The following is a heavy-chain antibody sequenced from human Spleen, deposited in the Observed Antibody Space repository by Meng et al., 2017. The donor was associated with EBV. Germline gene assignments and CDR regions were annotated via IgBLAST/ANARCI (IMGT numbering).Heavy chain of an antibody. CDR1: GGSISSGGYY. Sequence: QVQVPESGPGLGKPSQTLSLTCDVSGGSISSGGYYWSWIRQPPGKGLEWIGYINYRGNTYDNPSLRSRAALSVDTSKNQFSLKLSSVTAADTAVYYCARGAAKWFDPWGPGTLVTVFS. CDR3: ARGAAKWFDP. V-gene: IGHV4-30-4*01. D-gene: IGHD6-25*01. CDR2: INYRGNT. J-gene: IGHJ5*02.